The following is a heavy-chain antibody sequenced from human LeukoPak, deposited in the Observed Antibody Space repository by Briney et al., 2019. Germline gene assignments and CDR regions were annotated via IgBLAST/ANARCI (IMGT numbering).Heavy chain of an antibody. CDR1: GGTFSSYA. CDR2: IIPIFGTA. CDR3: ARGLTIYSWFDP. V-gene: IGHV1-69*06. Sequence: SVKVSCKASGGTFSSYAISWVRQAPGQGLEWMGGIIPIFGTANYAQKFQGRVTITADKSTSTAYMELSSLRSEDTAVYYCARGLTIYSWFDPWGKGTTVTVSS. J-gene: IGHJ6*04. D-gene: IGHD3-10*01.